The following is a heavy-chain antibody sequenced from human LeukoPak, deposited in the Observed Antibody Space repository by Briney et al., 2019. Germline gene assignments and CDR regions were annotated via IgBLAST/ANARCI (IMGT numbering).Heavy chain of an antibody. CDR2: ISAYNGNT. Sequence: ASVKVSCKASGYTFTSYGISWVRQAPGQGLEWMGWISAYNGNTNYAQKLQGRVTMTTDTSTSTAYMELWSLRSDDTAVYYCARDERQWLVPDAFDIWGQGTMVTVSS. D-gene: IGHD6-19*01. CDR1: GYTFTSYG. J-gene: IGHJ3*02. V-gene: IGHV1-18*04. CDR3: ARDERQWLVPDAFDI.